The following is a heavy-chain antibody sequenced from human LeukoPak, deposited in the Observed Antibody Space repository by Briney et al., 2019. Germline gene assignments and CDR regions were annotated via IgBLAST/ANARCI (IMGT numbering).Heavy chain of an antibody. CDR1: GGSISSYY. D-gene: IGHD2-21*01. V-gene: IGHV4-30-4*08. CDR3: AREVIAGGYFDY. Sequence: SETLSLTCTVSGGSISSYYWSWTRQPPGKGLEWIGYIYYSGSTYYNPSLKSRVTISVDTSKNQFSLKLSSVTAADTAVYYCAREVIAGGYFDYWGQGTLVTVSS. CDR2: IYYSGST. J-gene: IGHJ4*02.